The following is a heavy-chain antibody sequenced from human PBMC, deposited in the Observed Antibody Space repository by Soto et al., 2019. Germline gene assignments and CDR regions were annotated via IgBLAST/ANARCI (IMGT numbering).Heavy chain of an antibody. D-gene: IGHD2-21*02. CDR1: GFTFSSYG. Sequence: QVQLVESGGGVVQPGRSLRLSCAASGFTFSSYGMHWVRQAPGKGLEWVAVIWYDGSNKYYADSVKGRFTISRDNSKNTLYLQMNSLRAEDTAVYYCARAYCGGDCSFDYWGQGTLGTVSS. J-gene: IGHJ4*02. V-gene: IGHV3-33*01. CDR2: IWYDGSNK. CDR3: ARAYCGGDCSFDY.